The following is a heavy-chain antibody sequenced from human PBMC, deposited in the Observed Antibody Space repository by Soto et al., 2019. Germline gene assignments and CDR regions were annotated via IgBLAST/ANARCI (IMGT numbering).Heavy chain of an antibody. D-gene: IGHD3-22*01. V-gene: IGHV3-30*18. CDR1: GFTFSSCG. CDR2: ISNDGSNK. J-gene: IGHJ4*02. CDR3: AKGGVDGSSGWSFDY. Sequence: QVQLVESGGGVVQPGRSLRLSCAASGFTFSSCGMHWVRQAPGKGLEWVAVISNDGSNKYYADSVKGRFTISRDNSKNTLDLQMNSLRAEDTAVYYCAKGGVDGSSGWSFDYWGQGTLVTVSS.